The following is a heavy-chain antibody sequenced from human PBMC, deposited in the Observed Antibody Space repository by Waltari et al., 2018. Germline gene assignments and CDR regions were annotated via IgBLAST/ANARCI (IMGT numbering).Heavy chain of an antibody. D-gene: IGHD6-19*01. J-gene: IGHJ6*03. CDR3: ARHLGWGNYFYMDV. Sequence: QVQLQESGPGLVKPSETLSLTCSVSDGPITDYHWSWIRQPPGKALEWIGYIENSGNTNYNPSLKSRVTMSRDTSKNQVFLKVNSVTAADTAVYYCARHLGWGNYFYMDVWGKGSTVIVSS. V-gene: IGHV4-59*01. CDR2: IENSGNT. CDR1: DGPITDYH.